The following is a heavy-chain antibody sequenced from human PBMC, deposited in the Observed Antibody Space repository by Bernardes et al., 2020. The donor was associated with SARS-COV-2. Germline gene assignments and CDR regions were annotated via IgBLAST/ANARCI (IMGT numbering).Heavy chain of an antibody. CDR2: SGPGGDT. CDR3: AKKKDSSAVSGPGNYFDY. J-gene: IGHJ4*02. V-gene: IGHV3-23*01. Sequence: GSLSLSCVVSGITLRSYSMTWVRQAPGKGLEWVSSSGPGGDTYYADSVRGRFTISRDDSTNTMFLQMNSLRAEDTAVYYCAKKKDSSAVSGPGNYFDYWGQGALVTVSS. D-gene: IGHD3-22*01. CDR1: GITLRSYS.